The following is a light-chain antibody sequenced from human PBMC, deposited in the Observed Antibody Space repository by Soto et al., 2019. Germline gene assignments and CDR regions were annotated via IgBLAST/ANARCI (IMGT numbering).Light chain of an antibody. V-gene: IGKV1-39*02. CDR3: QYYGTSPRT. Sequence: DIQMTQSPSSLSASVGDRVTITCRASQSISSYLNWYQQKPGKAPKLLIYAASSLQSGVPSRFSGSGSGTDFTLTISRLEPEDFAVYYCQYYGTSPRTFGQGTKVEIK. J-gene: IGKJ1*01. CDR1: QSISSY. CDR2: AAS.